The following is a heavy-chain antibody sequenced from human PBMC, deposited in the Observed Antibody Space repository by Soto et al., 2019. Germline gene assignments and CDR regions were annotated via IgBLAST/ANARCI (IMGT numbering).Heavy chain of an antibody. CDR2: IYYGGST. CDR3: AGRTVTHNIYFFDY. Sequence: SETLSLTCTVSGASVTSGSYYWNCIRQPPGKGLEWIGYIYYGGSTNYNPSLKSRVTISVDTSKNQFSLRLSSVTAADTAVYYCAGRTVTHNIYFFDYWGQGTLVTSPQ. CDR1: GASVTSGSYY. V-gene: IGHV4-61*01. D-gene: IGHD4-17*01. J-gene: IGHJ4*02.